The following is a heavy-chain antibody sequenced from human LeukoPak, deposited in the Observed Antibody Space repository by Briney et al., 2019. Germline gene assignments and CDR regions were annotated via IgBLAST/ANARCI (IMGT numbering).Heavy chain of an antibody. J-gene: IGHJ1*01. V-gene: IGHV4-34*01. CDR3: ARGELGYFQH. D-gene: IGHD1-26*01. CDR2: INHSGST. CDR1: GGSFSGYY. Sequence: PSETLSPTCAVYGGSFSGYYWSWIRQPPGKGLEWIGEINHSGSTNYNPSLKSPVTISVDTSKNQFSLKLSSVTAADTAVYYCARGELGYFQHWGQGTLVTVSS.